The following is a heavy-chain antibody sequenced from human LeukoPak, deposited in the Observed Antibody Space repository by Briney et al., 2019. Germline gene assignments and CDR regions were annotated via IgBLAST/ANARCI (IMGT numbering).Heavy chain of an antibody. Sequence: SETLSLTCTVSGGSISSSSYYWGWIRQPPGKGLEWIGSIYYSGSTYYNPSLKSRVTISVDTSKNQFSLKLSSVTAADTAVYYCARELGAVAGRWPDYWGQGTLVTVSS. J-gene: IGHJ4*02. CDR1: GGSISSSSYY. D-gene: IGHD6-19*01. V-gene: IGHV4-39*07. CDR2: IYYSGST. CDR3: ARELGAVAGRWPDY.